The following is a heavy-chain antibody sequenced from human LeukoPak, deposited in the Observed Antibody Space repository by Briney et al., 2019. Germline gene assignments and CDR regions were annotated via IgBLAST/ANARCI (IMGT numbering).Heavy chain of an antibody. D-gene: IGHD5-24*01. Sequence: GGSLRLSCAASGFTVSSNYMSWVRQAPGKGLEWVSAISGSGGSTYYADSVKGRFTVSRDNSRNTVYLQMNSLRAEDTAVYYCAKDDRWLQFCCWGQGTLVTVSA. CDR3: AKDDRWLQFCC. V-gene: IGHV3-23*01. CDR1: GFTVSSNY. J-gene: IGHJ4*02. CDR2: ISGSGGST.